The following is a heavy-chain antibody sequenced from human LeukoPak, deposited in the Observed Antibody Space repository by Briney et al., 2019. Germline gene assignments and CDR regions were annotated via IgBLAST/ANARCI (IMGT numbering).Heavy chain of an antibody. D-gene: IGHD2-15*01. J-gene: IGHJ5*02. CDR1: GYNFISYA. Sequence: ASVKVSCKASGYNFISYAMHWVRQAPGQSLELMGWIHTDNGDTKYSHYFLGRVTITRDTSANTAYMELSSLRSEDTAEYYCARDRVVGLAPFDPWGQGTLVTVSS. V-gene: IGHV1-3*04. CDR3: ARDRVVGLAPFDP. CDR2: IHTDNGDT.